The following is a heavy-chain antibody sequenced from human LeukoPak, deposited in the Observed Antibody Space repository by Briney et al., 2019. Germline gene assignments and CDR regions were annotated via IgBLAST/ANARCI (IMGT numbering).Heavy chain of an antibody. D-gene: IGHD4-17*01. J-gene: IGHJ4*02. CDR2: ISGSGGST. CDR3: AKRGLEVTTVTPRDYFDY. CDR1: GFTFSSYA. Sequence: GASLRLSCAASGFTFSSYAMSWVRQAPGKGLEWVSAISGSGGSTYYADSVKGRFTISRDNSKNTLYLQMNSLRAEDTAVYYCAKRGLEVTTVTPRDYFDYWGQGTLVTVSS. V-gene: IGHV3-23*01.